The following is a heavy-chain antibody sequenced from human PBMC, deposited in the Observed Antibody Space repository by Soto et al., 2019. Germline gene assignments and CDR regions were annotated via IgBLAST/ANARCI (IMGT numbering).Heavy chain of an antibody. CDR3: ARVRNTIFGVVSWFDH. V-gene: IGHV1-69*06. J-gene: IGHJ5*02. Sequence: ASVKVSCKASGGTFSSYAISWVRQAPGQGLEWMGGIIPIFGTANYAQKFQGRVTITADKSTSTAYMELSSLRSEDTAVYYCARVRNTIFGVVSWFDHWGQGTLVTVSS. CDR1: GGTFSSYA. D-gene: IGHD3-3*01. CDR2: IIPIFGTA.